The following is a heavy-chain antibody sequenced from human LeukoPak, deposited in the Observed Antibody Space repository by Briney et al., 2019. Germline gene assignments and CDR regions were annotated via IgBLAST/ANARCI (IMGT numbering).Heavy chain of an antibody. CDR2: INHSGST. D-gene: IGHD5-18*01. Sequence: PSETLSLTCAVYGGSFSGYYWSWIRQPPGKGLEWIGEINHSGSTNYNPSLKSRVTISVDTSKNQFSLKLSSVTAADTAVYYCARVRYSYGYRAHFDYWGQGTLVTVSS. J-gene: IGHJ4*02. CDR3: ARVRYSYGYRAHFDY. CDR1: GGSFSGYY. V-gene: IGHV4-34*01.